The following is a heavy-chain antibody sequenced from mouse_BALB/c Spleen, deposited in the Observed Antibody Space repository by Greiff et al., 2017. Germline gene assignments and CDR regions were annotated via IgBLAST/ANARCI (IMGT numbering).Heavy chain of an antibody. CDR1: GYSITSDYA. CDR2: ISYSGST. D-gene: IGHD2-10*01. V-gene: IGHV3-2*02. J-gene: IGHJ3*01. Sequence: EVQLVESGPGLVKPSQSLSLTCTVTGYSITSDYAWNWIRQFPGNKLEWMGYISYSGSTSYNPSLKSRISITRDTSKNQFFLQLNSVTTEDTATYYCAKAYYGNYWFAYWGQGTLVTVSA. CDR3: AKAYYGNYWFAY.